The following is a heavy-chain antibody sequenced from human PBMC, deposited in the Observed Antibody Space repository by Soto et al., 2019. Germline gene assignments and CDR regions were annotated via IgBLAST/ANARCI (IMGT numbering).Heavy chain of an antibody. CDR3: ARGAYYYDSSGYPSAFQH. J-gene: IGHJ1*01. V-gene: IGHV3-13*01. CDR1: GFTFSSYD. D-gene: IGHD3-22*01. CDR2: IGTAGDT. Sequence: PGGSLRLSCAASGFTFSSYDMHWVRQATGKGLEWVSAIGTAGDTYYPGSVKGRFTISRENAKNSLYLQMNSLRAEDTAVYYCARGAYYYDSSGYPSAFQHWGQGTLVTVSS.